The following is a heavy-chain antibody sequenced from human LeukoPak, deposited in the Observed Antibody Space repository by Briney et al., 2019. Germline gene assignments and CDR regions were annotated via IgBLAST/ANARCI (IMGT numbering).Heavy chain of an antibody. CDR1: GFTFPSSA. D-gene: IGHD3-22*01. Sequence: GTSVKASSKASGFTFPSSAVQWVRQPRGQRLEWLGWIVVGSGNTNNAQKFQERVTITRDMSTSTAYMELSSLRSEDTAVYYCAADLGYYDSSGPCGYWGQGTLVTVSS. V-gene: IGHV1-58*01. CDR2: IVVGSGNT. J-gene: IGHJ4*02. CDR3: AADLGYYDSSGPCGY.